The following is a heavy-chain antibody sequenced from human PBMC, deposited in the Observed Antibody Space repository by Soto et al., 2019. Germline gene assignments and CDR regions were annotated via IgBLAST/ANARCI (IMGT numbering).Heavy chain of an antibody. D-gene: IGHD3-16*01. CDR2: ISWEGITT. CDR3: PKDPGENAFSWGFFDS. J-gene: IGHJ4*02. V-gene: IGHV3-43*01. Sequence: PGGSLRLSCAASGFIFDDYTLHWVRQAPGKGLEWVSLISWEGITTYYADSVKGRFTISRDNSKNSLYLQMNTLRPEDTALYYCPKDPGENAFSWGFFDSLGQGTLVTVSS. CDR1: GFIFDDYT.